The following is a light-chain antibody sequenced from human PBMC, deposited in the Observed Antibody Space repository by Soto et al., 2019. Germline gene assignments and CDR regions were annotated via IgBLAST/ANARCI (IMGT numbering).Light chain of an antibody. CDR2: DVN. CDR1: ISDIGGYNF. V-gene: IGLV2-14*01. Sequence: QSVLTQSASVSGSPGQSITISCTGTISDIGGYNFISWYQHHPGKAPKLVIYDVNNRPSGISYRFSGSKSGNTASLTISGLQAEDEADYYCASYTRTTTLVFGGGTKVTVL. CDR3: ASYTRTTTLV. J-gene: IGLJ2*01.